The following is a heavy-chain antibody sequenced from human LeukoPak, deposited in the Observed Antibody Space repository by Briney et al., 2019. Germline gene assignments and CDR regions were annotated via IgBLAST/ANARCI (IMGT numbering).Heavy chain of an antibody. CDR3: ARDPDYGGNHFDY. CDR2: IYSGGST. Sequence: GGPLRLSCAASGFTVSSNYMSWVRQAPGKGLEWVSVIYSGGSTYYADSVKGRFTISRDNSKNTLYLQMNSLRAEDTAVYYCARDPDYGGNHFDYWGQGTLVTVSS. V-gene: IGHV3-53*01. CDR1: GFTVSSNY. J-gene: IGHJ4*02. D-gene: IGHD4-23*01.